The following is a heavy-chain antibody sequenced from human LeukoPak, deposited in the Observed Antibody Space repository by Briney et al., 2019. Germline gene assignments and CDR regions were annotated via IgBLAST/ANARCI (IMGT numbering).Heavy chain of an antibody. J-gene: IGHJ4*02. V-gene: IGHV3-30*03. Sequence: GGSLRLSCATSGFIFNNYDPHWVRQAPGKGLEWLATISRDGKRQFYTDSVKGRFTISRDGSRNTLYLQMNSLRPEDTAVYYCARDRLNRAYCGNDCYSAAFDYWGQGTLVTVSS. CDR1: GFIFNNYD. CDR3: ARDRLNRAYCGNDCYSAAFDY. D-gene: IGHD2-21*02. CDR2: ISRDGKRQ.